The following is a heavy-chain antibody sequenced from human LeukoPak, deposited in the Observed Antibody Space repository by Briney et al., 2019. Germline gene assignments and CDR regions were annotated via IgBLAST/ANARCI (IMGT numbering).Heavy chain of an antibody. V-gene: IGHV4-34*01. CDR1: GGSFSGYY. Sequence: PSETLSLTCAVYGGSFSGYYWSWIRQPPGKGLEWIGEINHSGSTNYNPPLKSRVTISVDTSKNQFSLKLSSVTAADTAVYYCARGSKVPDYWGQGTLVTVSS. CDR2: INHSGST. CDR3: ARGSKVPDY. D-gene: IGHD6-13*01. J-gene: IGHJ4*02.